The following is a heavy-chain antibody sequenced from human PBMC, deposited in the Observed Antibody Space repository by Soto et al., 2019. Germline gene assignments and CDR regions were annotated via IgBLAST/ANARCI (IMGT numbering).Heavy chain of an antibody. CDR1: GGTFSSYA. D-gene: IGHD3-10*01. V-gene: IGHV1-69*06. J-gene: IGHJ5*02. Sequence: SVKVSCKASGGTFSSYAISWVRQAPGQGLEWMGGIIPIFGTANYAQKFQGRVTITADKSTSTAYMELSSLRSEDTAVYYCARARPFTMVRGVTFDPWGQGTLVTVSS. CDR3: ARARPFTMVRGVTFDP. CDR2: IIPIFGTA.